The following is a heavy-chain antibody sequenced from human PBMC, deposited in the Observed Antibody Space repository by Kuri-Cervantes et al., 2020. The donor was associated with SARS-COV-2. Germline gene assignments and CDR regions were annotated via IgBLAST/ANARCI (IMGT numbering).Heavy chain of an antibody. D-gene: IGHD2-15*01. CDR2: ISAYNGNT. J-gene: IGHJ6*02. CDR1: GYTFTSYG. Sequence: ASVKVSCKASGYTFTSYGISWVRQAPGQGLEWMGWISAYNGNTNYAQKLQGRVTMTTDTSTSTAYMELRSLRSDDTAVYYCALDIVVVVAANYYCYGMDVWGQGTLVTVSS. V-gene: IGHV1-18*01. CDR3: ALDIVVVVAANYYCYGMDV.